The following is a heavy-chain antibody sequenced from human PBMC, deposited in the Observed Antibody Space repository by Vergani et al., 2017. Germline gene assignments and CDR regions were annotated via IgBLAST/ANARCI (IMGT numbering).Heavy chain of an antibody. J-gene: IGHJ6*03. CDR2: IYYRGSTNYSGST. D-gene: IGHD3-3*01. Sequence: QVQLQESGPGLVKPSETLSLTCTVSGGFISNISNYYWSWIRRSPGKGLQWIGYIYYRGSTNYSGSTNYNPSLKSRVTISVDTSKNQFSLKLSSVTAADTAVYYCARGVVEGYDFWSGYYTDYYYYMDVWGKGTTVTVSS. CDR1: GGFISNISNYY. CDR3: ARGVVEGYDFWSGYYTDYYYYMDV. V-gene: IGHV4-61*01.